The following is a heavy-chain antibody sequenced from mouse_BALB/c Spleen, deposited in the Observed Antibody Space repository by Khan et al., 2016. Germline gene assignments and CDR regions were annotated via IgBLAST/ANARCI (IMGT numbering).Heavy chain of an antibody. V-gene: IGHV1-9*01. CDR3: ARAWYSMDY. CDR1: GYTFSNYW. J-gene: IGHJ4*01. CDR2: ILPGSGNS. Sequence: QVQLQQSGAELMKPGASVKISCKATGYTFSNYWIEWVKQRPGHGLEWIGDILPGSGNSNYNENLKGKARFTADTSSNTAYMQLIILTSEDSAVYFCARAWYSMDYWGQGTSFTVSS.